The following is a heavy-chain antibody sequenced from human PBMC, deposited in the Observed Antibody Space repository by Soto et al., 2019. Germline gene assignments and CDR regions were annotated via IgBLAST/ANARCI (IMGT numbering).Heavy chain of an antibody. Sequence: PSETLSLTCAVSGGSISSSNWWSWVRQPPGKGLEWIGEIYHSGSTNYNPSLKSRVTISVDKSKNQFSLKLSSVTAADTAVYYCARGNYYDSSGYYYGLYYFDYWGQGTLVTVSS. D-gene: IGHD3-22*01. CDR1: GGSISSSNW. CDR2: IYHSGST. CDR3: ARGNYYDSSGYYYGLYYFDY. J-gene: IGHJ4*02. V-gene: IGHV4-4*02.